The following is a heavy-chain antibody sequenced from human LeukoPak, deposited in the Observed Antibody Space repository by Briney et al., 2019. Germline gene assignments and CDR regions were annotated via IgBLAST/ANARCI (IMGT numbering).Heavy chain of an antibody. J-gene: IGHJ3*02. CDR1: GFTFSSYG. D-gene: IGHD3-16*01. V-gene: IGHV3-30*02. CDR3: AKLRLKTPDAFDI. CDR2: IRYDGSNK. Sequence: PGGSLRLSCAASGFTFSSYGMHWVRQAPGKGLEWVAFIRYDGSNKYYADSVKGRFTISRDNSKNTLYLQMNSLRAEDTAVYYCAKLRLKTPDAFDIWGQGTMVTVSS.